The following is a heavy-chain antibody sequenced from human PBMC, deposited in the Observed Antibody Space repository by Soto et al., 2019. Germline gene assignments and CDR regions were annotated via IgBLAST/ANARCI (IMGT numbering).Heavy chain of an antibody. Sequence: EVQLVESGGGLVQPGGSLRLSCAASGFTFRSYAMNWVRQAPGKGLDWVSYINSGSSTIYYADSAKGRFSISRDNAKNSLYLQMNSLRDEDTAVYFCVRDRGYTGYDLEYWGQGALVTVSS. V-gene: IGHV3-48*02. CDR3: VRDRGYTGYDLEY. D-gene: IGHD5-12*01. CDR2: INSGSSTI. J-gene: IGHJ4*02. CDR1: GFTFRSYA.